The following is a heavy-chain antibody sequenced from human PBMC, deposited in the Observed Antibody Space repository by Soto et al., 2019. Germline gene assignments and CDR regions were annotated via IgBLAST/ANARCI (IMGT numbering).Heavy chain of an antibody. CDR3: ARASGGYCSGGRCYFDL. CDR2: INPSVSSI. J-gene: IGHJ4*02. CDR1: GYTLTNYY. V-gene: IGHV1-46*01. Sequence: GASVKVSCKASGYTLTNYYMHWVRQAPGQGLEWMGIINPSVSSISYAQKFQVRFAMTRDTSTSTVYMELSSLRSDDTDVYYCARASGGYCSGGRCYFDLWGQGTQVTVSS. D-gene: IGHD2-15*01.